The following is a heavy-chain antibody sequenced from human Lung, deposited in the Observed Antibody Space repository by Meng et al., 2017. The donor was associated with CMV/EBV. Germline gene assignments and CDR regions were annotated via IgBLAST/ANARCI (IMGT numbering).Heavy chain of an antibody. J-gene: IGHJ6*01. CDR3: ARTDLKELGRRSGWFPDYYYHGMDV. D-gene: IGHD6-19*01. Sequence: SETLSLXCSVSGASISNQYWSWIRQPPGKGLEWIGIIYYTGDTNYSPSLKSRVTMSVDTSRNQFSLSLRSVTPADTAVYYCARTDLKELGRRSGWFPDYYYHGMDVWGQGTTVXVSA. CDR2: IYYTGDT. V-gene: IGHV4-59*11. CDR1: GASISNQY.